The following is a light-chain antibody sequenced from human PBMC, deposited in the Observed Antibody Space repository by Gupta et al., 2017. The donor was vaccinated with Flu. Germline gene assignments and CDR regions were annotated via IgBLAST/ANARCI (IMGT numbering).Light chain of an antibody. Sequence: QTVVTQEPAYSVSPGGTVTLTCGLSSGSVSTTAYPSWYQQTPGQAPRTLLYNTNTRSPGVPERFSGSILGNKAALTITGAQADDDSFYYCGLYLGAMGFFGPGTKVSVL. V-gene: IGLV8-61*01. CDR2: NTN. CDR1: SGSVSTTAY. J-gene: IGLJ1*01. CDR3: GLYLGAMGF.